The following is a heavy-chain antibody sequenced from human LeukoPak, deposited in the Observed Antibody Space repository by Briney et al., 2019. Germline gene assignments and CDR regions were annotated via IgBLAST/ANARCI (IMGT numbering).Heavy chain of an antibody. CDR3: AKDDDWGRYKH. Sequence: GGSLKLSCAASGFTFSSHGMNWVRQAPGKGLEWVSGISPSGGITYYTDSVKGRFTISRDNSKNTQSLQMNSLRAEDTAVYYCAKDDDWGRYKHWGQGTLVTVSS. D-gene: IGHD3-16*01. CDR1: GFTFSSHG. J-gene: IGHJ1*01. V-gene: IGHV3-23*01. CDR2: ISPSGGIT.